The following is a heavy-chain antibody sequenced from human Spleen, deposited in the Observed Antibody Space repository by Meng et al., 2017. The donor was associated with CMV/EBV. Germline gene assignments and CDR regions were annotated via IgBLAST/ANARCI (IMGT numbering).Heavy chain of an antibody. V-gene: IGHV4-39*07. CDR3: ASRAGPDAFDV. J-gene: IGHJ3*01. CDR2: ISYSGIT. D-gene: IGHD3-10*01. CDR1: GGSIRRTLYY. Sequence: GSLRLSCNVSGGSIRRTLYYWGWIRQPPGKGLEWIGSISYSGITYHNPSLRSRLTISVDTSRNQISLILNSVTAADTAVYYCASRAGPDAFDVWGQGTMVTVSS.